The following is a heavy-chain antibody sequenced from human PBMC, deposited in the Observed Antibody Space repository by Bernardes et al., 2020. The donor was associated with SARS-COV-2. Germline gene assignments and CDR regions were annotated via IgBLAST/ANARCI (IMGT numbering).Heavy chain of an antibody. J-gene: IGHJ4*02. V-gene: IGHV3-64D*06. CDR3: VKDWGGGDY. CDR1: GFTFSNYA. D-gene: IGHD3-16*01. CDR2: ISSNGGST. Sequence: GGSLRLSCSASGFTFSNYAMHWVRQAPGKALEYVSVISSNGGSTYYADSVKGRFTISRDNSKKTLYLQMSSLRAEDTAVYYCVKDWGGGDYWGQGTLVTVSS.